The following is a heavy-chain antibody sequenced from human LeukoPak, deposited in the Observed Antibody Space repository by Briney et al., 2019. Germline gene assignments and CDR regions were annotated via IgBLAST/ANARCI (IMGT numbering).Heavy chain of an antibody. V-gene: IGHV3-7*01. CDR3: ARESFAARWD. Sequence: GGSLRLSCVASGFTFSNYWMSWVRQAPGKGLEWVANIKQDGSEKDYVDSVKGRFTISRDNAKNSLYLQMNSLTAEDTAVYYCARESFAARWDWGQGTLVTVSS. CDR1: GFTFSNYW. D-gene: IGHD6-6*01. J-gene: IGHJ4*02. CDR2: IKQDGSEK.